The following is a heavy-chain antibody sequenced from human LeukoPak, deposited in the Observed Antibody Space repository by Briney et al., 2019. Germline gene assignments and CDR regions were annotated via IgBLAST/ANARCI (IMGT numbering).Heavy chain of an antibody. J-gene: IGHJ4*02. CDR2: ISWDGGST. Sequence: GGSLRLSCAASGFTFDDYTMHWVRQAPGKSLEWVSLISWDGGSTYYADPVKGRFTISRDNSKDSLYLQMNSLTTEDTALYYCAKDNSIRGYSHGDYWGQGTLVTVSS. CDR1: GFTFDDYT. D-gene: IGHD5-18*01. CDR3: AKDNSIRGYSHGDY. V-gene: IGHV3-43*01.